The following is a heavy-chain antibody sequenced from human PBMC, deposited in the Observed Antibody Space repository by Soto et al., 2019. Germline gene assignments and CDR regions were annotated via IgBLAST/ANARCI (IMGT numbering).Heavy chain of an antibody. CDR1: GYDFTTVW. Sequence: ESLKISCHGSGYDFTTVWIGWVRQMPGKGLECLGIVYPGDSDTRYSPSFQGQVTISADKSINTAYLHFSSLKASDTAIYYCARTTVAGIRGSFDFWGQGTLVTVSS. J-gene: IGHJ4*02. V-gene: IGHV5-51*01. CDR2: VYPGDSDT. D-gene: IGHD6-19*01. CDR3: ARTTVAGIRGSFDF.